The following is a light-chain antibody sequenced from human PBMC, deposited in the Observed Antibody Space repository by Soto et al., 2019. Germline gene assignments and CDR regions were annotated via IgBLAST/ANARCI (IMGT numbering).Light chain of an antibody. Sequence: DIQMTQSPSTLSASVGDRVTITCRASQTISTWLAWYQQKPGKAPKLLMYDASRLESGVPSTFSGSGSGTEFTLTISSLQPDDVATYYCQQYSGYWTFGQGNKVEIK. J-gene: IGKJ1*01. V-gene: IGKV1-5*01. CDR2: DAS. CDR3: QQYSGYWT. CDR1: QTISTW.